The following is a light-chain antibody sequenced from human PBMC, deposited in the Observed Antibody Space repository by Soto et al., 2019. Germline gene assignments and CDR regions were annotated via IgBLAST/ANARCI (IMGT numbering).Light chain of an antibody. CDR2: DAS. CDR1: QGINSA. J-gene: IGKJ4*01. CDR3: QQCNVYPLT. Sequence: LQFPHSPSSPSAAVGDRGPLTCRASQGINSALAWYQQKSGTAPKLLIYDASSLESGVPSRFSGSGSGTDFALTISSLQPEDFATYYCQQCNVYPLTFGGGTKVDIK. V-gene: IGKV1-13*02.